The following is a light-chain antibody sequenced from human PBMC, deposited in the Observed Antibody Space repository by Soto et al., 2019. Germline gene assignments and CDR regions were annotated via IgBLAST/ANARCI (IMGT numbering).Light chain of an antibody. Sequence: QSALTQPASVSGSPGQSITISCTGTSSDVGGYNYVSWYQQHPGKAPKLMIYEVSNRPSGVSNRFSGSKSGNSASLTISGLQAEDEADYYCSSDTSSSTLGVFGGGTQLPVL. V-gene: IGLV2-14*01. CDR2: EVS. CDR3: SSDTSSSTLGV. CDR1: SSDVGGYNY. J-gene: IGLJ2*01.